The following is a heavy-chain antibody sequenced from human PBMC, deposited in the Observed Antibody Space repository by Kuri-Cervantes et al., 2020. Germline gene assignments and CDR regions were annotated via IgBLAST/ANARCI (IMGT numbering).Heavy chain of an antibody. CDR2: ISSSSSYI. CDR3: AREEAVADLPFYYYYYYMDV. CDR1: GFTFSSYS. D-gene: IGHD6-19*01. Sequence: GGSLRLSCAASGFTFSSYSMNWARQAPGKGLEWVSSISSSSSYIYYADSVKGRFTISRDNAKNSLYLQMNSLRAEDTAVYYCAREEAVADLPFYYYYYYMDVWGKGTTVTVSS. J-gene: IGHJ6*03. V-gene: IGHV3-21*01.